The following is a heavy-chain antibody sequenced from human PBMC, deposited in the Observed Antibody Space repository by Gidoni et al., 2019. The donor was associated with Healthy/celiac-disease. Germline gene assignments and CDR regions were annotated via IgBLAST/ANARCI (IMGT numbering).Heavy chain of an antibody. CDR2: ISGSGGST. CDR1: GFTFSSYA. V-gene: IGHV3-23*01. Sequence: EVQLLESGGGLVQPGGSLRLSCAASGFTFSSYAMSWVRQAPGKGLEWVSAISGSGGSTYYADSVKGRFTISRDNSKNTLYLQMNSLRAEDTAVYYCAKGGGNITMIVVVYFDYWGQGTLVTVSS. D-gene: IGHD3-22*01. J-gene: IGHJ4*02. CDR3: AKGGGNITMIVVVYFDY.